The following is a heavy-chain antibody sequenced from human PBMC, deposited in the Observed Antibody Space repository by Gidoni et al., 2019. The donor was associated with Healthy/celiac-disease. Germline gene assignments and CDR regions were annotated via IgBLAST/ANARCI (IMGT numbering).Heavy chain of an antibody. CDR1: GVTFSSYA. CDR3: AKDQNWGPVGVKGHDAFDI. V-gene: IGHV3-30*04. J-gene: IGHJ3*02. Sequence: QVQVVESGGGVVQPGRSLRLPCAASGVTFSSYAMAWVRQAPGKGLGWVAVISYDGSNKYYADSVKGRFTISRDNSKNTLYLQMNSLRAEDTAVYYCAKDQNWGPVGVKGHDAFDIWGQGTMVTVSS. CDR2: ISYDGSNK. D-gene: IGHD1-26*01.